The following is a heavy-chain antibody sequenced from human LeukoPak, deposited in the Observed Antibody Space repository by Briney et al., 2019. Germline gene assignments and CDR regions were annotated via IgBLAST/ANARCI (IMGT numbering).Heavy chain of an antibody. Sequence: GASVKVSCKASGYTFNSYGISWLRQAPGQGLEWVGWISAYNGKTNSAQKFQGRVTMTTDTSTRTAYMELRSLRSDDTAVYYCARDGTRASWFDPWGQGTLVTVSS. CDR1: GYTFNSYG. V-gene: IGHV1-18*01. CDR2: ISAYNGKT. D-gene: IGHD1-26*01. CDR3: ARDGTRASWFDP. J-gene: IGHJ5*02.